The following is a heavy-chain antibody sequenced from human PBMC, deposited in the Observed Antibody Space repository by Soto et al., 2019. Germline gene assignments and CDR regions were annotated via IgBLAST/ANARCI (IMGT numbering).Heavy chain of an antibody. CDR2: IYYSGST. D-gene: IGHD1-7*01. J-gene: IGHJ4*02. CDR1: SDSISSNSYF. Sequence: ASETLSLTCTVSSDSISSNSYFWAWVRQPPGKGLDWIGNIYYSGSTYYNPSLKSRVTISVDTSKNQFSLKLSSVTAADTAVYYCATEITGTTERTLTTLDYWGQGTLVTVSS. V-gene: IGHV4-39*07. CDR3: ATEITGTTERTLTTLDY.